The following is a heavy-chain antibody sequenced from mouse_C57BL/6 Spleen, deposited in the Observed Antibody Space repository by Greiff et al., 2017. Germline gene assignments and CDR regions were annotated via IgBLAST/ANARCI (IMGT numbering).Heavy chain of an antibody. D-gene: IGHD1-1*01. Sequence: QVQLQQPGAELVRPGSSVKLSCKASGYTFTSYWMDWVKQRPGQGLEWIGNIYPSDSETHYNQKFKDKATLTVDKSSSTAYMQLSSLTSEDSAVYYCAREGNYGSSLDYWGQGTTLTVSS. CDR1: GYTFTSYW. J-gene: IGHJ2*01. CDR2: IYPSDSET. CDR3: AREGNYGSSLDY. V-gene: IGHV1-61*01.